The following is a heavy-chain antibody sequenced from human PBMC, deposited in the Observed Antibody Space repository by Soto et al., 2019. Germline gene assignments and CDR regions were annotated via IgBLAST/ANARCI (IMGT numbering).Heavy chain of an antibody. CDR3: ARWAEYYDFWSGYYGGLDYYYYMDV. CDR1: GGSISSYY. Sequence: PSETLSLTCTVSGGSISSYYWSWIRQPPGKGLEWIGYIYYSGSTNYNPSLKSRVTISVGTSKNQFSLKLSSVTAADTAVYYCARWAEYYDFWSGYYGGLDYYYYMDVWGKGTTVTVSS. V-gene: IGHV4-59*01. D-gene: IGHD3-3*01. J-gene: IGHJ6*03. CDR2: IYYSGST.